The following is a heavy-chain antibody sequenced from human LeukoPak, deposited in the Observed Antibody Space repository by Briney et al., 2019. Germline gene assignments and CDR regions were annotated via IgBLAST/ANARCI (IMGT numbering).Heavy chain of an antibody. V-gene: IGHV3-49*04. CDR3: MRSYYDFWSGSPPDAFDI. CDR1: GFTFGDYA. J-gene: IGHJ3*02. D-gene: IGHD3-3*01. Sequence: PGRSLRLSCTASGFTFGDYAMSWVRQAPGKGLGWVGFIRSKAYGGTTEYAASVKGRFTISRDDSKSIAYLQMNSLKTEDTAVYYCMRSYYDFWSGSPPDAFDIWGQGTMVTVSS. CDR2: IRSKAYGGTT.